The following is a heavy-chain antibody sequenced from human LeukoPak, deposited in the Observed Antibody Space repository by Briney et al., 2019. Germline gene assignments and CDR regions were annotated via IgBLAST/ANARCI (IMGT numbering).Heavy chain of an antibody. D-gene: IGHD3-22*01. J-gene: IGHJ4*02. V-gene: IGHV3-7*01. CDR3: AREAGYYDSSGYTAFGY. CDR1: GFTFSSYW. Sequence: GGSLSLSCAASGFTFSSYWMSWVRQAPGKGLEWVANIKQDGSEKYYVDSVKGRFTISRDNAKNSLYLQMNSLRAEDTAVYYCAREAGYYDSSGYTAFGYWGQGTLVTVSS. CDR2: IKQDGSEK.